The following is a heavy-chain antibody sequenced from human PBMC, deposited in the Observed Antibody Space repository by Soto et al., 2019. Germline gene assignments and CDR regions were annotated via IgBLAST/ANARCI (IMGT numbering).Heavy chain of an antibody. Sequence: PSETLSLTCAVYGGSVSGYYWSWIRQPPGKGLEWIGEIIHRASTNYSPSLKSRVTMSVDTSKNQFSLKLNSVTAADTAFYYCARGGTEQLVRRAWFDPWGQGTLVTVSS. CDR3: ARGGTEQLVRRAWFDP. CDR2: IIHRAST. J-gene: IGHJ5*02. V-gene: IGHV4-34*01. D-gene: IGHD6-6*01. CDR1: GGSVSGYY.